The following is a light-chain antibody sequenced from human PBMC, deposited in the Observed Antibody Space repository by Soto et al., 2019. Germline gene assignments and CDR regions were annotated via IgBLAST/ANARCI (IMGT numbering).Light chain of an antibody. Sequence: DIQITQSPSSVSASVGDRDTITCRASQGISSLVAWYQQKPGKAPKLLIYAACSVQSGVPSRFSGSGSGTDFTLTISSLQPEDVATYYCQKYNTPVTFGQGTRLEIK. J-gene: IGKJ5*01. CDR3: QKYNTPVT. CDR1: QGISSL. V-gene: IGKV1-12*01. CDR2: AAC.